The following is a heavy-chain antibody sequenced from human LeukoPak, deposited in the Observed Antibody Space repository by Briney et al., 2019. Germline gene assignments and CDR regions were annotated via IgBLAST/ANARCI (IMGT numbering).Heavy chain of an antibody. D-gene: IGHD1/OR15-1a*01. J-gene: IGHJ3*02. Sequence: GGSLEISCKGSGSRFTSYWIGWVRQMPGKGLEGMGIIYPGDSDTRYSPSFQGQVTISADKSISTAYLQWSSLKASDTAMYYCARSRGINKSRAFDIWGQGTMVTVSS. CDR1: GSRFTSYW. V-gene: IGHV5-51*03. CDR2: IYPGDSDT. CDR3: ARSRGINKSRAFDI.